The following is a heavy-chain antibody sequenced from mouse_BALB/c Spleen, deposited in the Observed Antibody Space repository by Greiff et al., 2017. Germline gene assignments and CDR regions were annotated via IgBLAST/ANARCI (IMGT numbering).Heavy chain of an antibody. D-gene: IGHD2-1*01. CDR1: GFTFSSYA. CDR2: ISSGGSYT. Sequence: EVKLQESGGGLVKPGGSLKLSCAASGFTFSSYAMSWVRQSPEKRLEWVAEISSGGSYTYYPDTVTGRFTISRDNAKNTLYLEMSSLRSEDTAMYYCARGMPGGKGTMDYWGQGTSVTVSS. V-gene: IGHV5-9-4*01. CDR3: ARGMPGGKGTMDY. J-gene: IGHJ4*01.